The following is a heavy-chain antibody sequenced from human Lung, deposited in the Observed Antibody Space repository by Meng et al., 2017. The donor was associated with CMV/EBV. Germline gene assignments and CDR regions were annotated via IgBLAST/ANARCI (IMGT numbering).Heavy chain of an antibody. CDR1: GISFDVYG. CDR3: VKDLHGVSFYAFDI. V-gene: IGHV3-20*04. Sequence: ESXKISXAASGISFDVYGMSWVRKVPGKGLEWVSGINWSGGRTGYADSVKGRFTISRDNAKNSLYLQMSRLRAEDTALYYCVKDLHGVSFYAFDIWGQGTXVTVAS. D-gene: IGHD4-17*01. J-gene: IGHJ3*02. CDR2: INWSGGRT.